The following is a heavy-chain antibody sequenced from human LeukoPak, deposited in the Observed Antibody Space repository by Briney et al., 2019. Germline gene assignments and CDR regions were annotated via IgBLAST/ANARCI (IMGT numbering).Heavy chain of an antibody. J-gene: IGHJ5*02. CDR2: MNPNSGKT. CDR1: GYTFTNYD. V-gene: IGHV1-8*03. D-gene: IGHD6-19*01. Sequence: GASVKVSCKASGYTFTNYDINWVRQATGQGLEWMGWMNPNSGKTGYVQKFQGRVTITRNTSISTAYMELSSLRSEDTAIYYCARGALYISGSYNWFDPWGQGTLVTVSS. CDR3: ARGALYISGSYNWFDP.